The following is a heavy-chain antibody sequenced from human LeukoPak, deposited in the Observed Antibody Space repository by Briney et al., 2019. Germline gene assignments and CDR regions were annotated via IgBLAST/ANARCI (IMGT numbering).Heavy chain of an antibody. Sequence: PSETLSLTCAVYGGSFSGYYWSWIRQPPGKGLEWIGEINHSGSTNYNPSLKSRVTISVDTSKNQFSLKLSSVTAADTAVYYCARAAYTYYYDSSGYGRACYYYYMDXWGKGTTVTVSS. CDR1: GGSFSGYY. CDR2: INHSGST. CDR3: ARAAYTYYYDSSGYGRACYYYYMDX. V-gene: IGHV4-34*01. J-gene: IGHJ6*03. D-gene: IGHD3-22*01.